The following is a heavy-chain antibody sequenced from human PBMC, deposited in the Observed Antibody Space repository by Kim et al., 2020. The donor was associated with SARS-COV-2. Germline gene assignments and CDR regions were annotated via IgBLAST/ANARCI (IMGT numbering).Heavy chain of an antibody. CDR2: ISSSSSTI. D-gene: IGHD6-19*01. J-gene: IGHJ5*02. CDR3: ARDKGSGGWSRVNWFDP. CDR1: GFTFSSYS. V-gene: IGHV3-48*02. Sequence: GGSLRLSCAASGFTFSSYSMNWVRQAPGKGLEWVSYISSSSSTIYYADSVKGRFTISRDNAKNSLYLQMNSLRDEDTAVYYCARDKGSGGWSRVNWFDPWGQGTLVTVSS.